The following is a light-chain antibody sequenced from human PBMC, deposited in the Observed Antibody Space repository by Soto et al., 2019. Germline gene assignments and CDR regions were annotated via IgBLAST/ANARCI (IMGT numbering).Light chain of an antibody. CDR3: ALYMGSGISV. V-gene: IGLV8-61*01. CDR1: SGSVSTSYY. CDR2: NTN. Sequence: QTVVTQEPSFSVSPGRTVTLTCSLSSGSVSTSYYPSWYQQTPGQAPRTLIYNTNSRSSGVPDRFSGSILGNKAALTITGAQADDESDYYCALYMGSGISVFGGGTKLTVL. J-gene: IGLJ3*02.